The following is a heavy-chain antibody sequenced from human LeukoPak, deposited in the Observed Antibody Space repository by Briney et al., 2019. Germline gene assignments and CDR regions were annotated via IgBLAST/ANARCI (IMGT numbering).Heavy chain of an antibody. CDR3: ARHEITGTTAYYFDY. V-gene: IGHV1-69*13. CDR2: IIPMFGTA. CDR1: GGTFSRYA. Sequence: GASVKVSCKASGGTFSRYAISWVRQAPGQGLEWMGGIIPMFGTANYAQKFQDRVTITADESTSTAYMELSSLRSEDTAMYYCARHEITGTTAYYFDYWGQGTLVTVSS. D-gene: IGHD1-20*01. J-gene: IGHJ4*02.